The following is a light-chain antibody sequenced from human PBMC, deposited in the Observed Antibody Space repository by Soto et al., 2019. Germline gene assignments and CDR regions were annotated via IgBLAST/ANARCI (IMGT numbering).Light chain of an antibody. J-gene: IGKJ5*01. V-gene: IGKV1D-13*01. CDR2: DAS. CDR3: QQFKNYLIT. Sequence: AIQLTQSPSSLSASVGDRVTITCRASQGISSALAWYQQKPGKAPKLLIYDASSLESGVPSRFSGSGSGTDFTLTISSLQPEDFATYYCQQFKNYLITFGQGTRLEIK. CDR1: QGISSA.